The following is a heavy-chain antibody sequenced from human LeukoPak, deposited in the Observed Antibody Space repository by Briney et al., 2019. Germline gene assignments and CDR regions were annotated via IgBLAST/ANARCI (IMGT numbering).Heavy chain of an antibody. Sequence: SETLSLTCTVSGGSISSYYWSWIRQPPGKGLERIGYIYTSGSTNYNPSLKSRVTISVDTSKKQFSLKLSSVTAADTAVYYCARHYGYCSSTSCFGLTDWFDPWGQGTLVTVSS. CDR1: GGSISSYY. CDR2: IYTSGST. V-gene: IGHV4-4*09. D-gene: IGHD2-2*03. CDR3: ARHYGYCSSTSCFGLTDWFDP. J-gene: IGHJ5*02.